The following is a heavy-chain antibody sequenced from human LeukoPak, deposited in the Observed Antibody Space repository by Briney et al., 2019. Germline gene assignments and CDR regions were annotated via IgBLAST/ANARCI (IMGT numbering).Heavy chain of an antibody. CDR3: ARCSDYYDSSGYFDY. CDR2: ISAYNGNT. CDR1: GYTFTSYG. J-gene: IGHJ4*02. D-gene: IGHD3-22*01. Sequence: ASVKVSCKASGYTFTSYGISWVRQAPGQGLEWMGWISAYNGNTNYAQKLQGRVTMTTDTSTSTAYMELRSLRSDDTVVYYCARCSDYYDSSGYFDYWGQGTLVTVSS. V-gene: IGHV1-18*01.